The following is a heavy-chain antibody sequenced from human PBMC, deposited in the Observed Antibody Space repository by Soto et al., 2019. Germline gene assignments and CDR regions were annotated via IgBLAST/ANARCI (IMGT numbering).Heavy chain of an antibody. J-gene: IGHJ6*02. CDR2: MNPNSGNT. D-gene: IGHD3-3*01. V-gene: IGHV1-8*01. CDR1: GYTFTSYD. CDR3: ARTRSGSYFYGMDV. Sequence: QVQLVQSGAEVKKPGASVKVSCKASGYTFTSYDINWVRQATAQGLEGMGWMNPNSGNTGYAQKLQDRVPMTRNTSLITAYMERSSRRSEDTAVYYWARTRSGSYFYGMDVWGQGTAVTVSS.